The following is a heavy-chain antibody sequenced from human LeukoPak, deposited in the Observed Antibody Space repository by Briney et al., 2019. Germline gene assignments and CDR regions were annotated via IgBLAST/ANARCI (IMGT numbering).Heavy chain of an antibody. CDR2: IYYSGST. Sequence: PSETLSLTCTVSGGSVSSSSYYWGWIRKPPGKGLEWIGSIYYSGSTYYNPSLKSRVTISVDTSKNQFSLKLSSVTASDTAVYYCARLRCGGDCYDNWLDPWGQGNPVTVSS. CDR1: GGSVSSSSYY. D-gene: IGHD2-21*02. V-gene: IGHV4-39*01. J-gene: IGHJ5*02. CDR3: ARLRCGGDCYDNWLDP.